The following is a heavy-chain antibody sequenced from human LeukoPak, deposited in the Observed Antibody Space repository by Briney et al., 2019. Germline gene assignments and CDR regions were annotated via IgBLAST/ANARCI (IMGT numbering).Heavy chain of an antibody. CDR2: MNPNSGNT. D-gene: IGHD3-10*01. J-gene: IGHJ5*02. CDR1: GYTFTSYD. Sequence: ASVKVSCKASGYTFTSYDINWVRQATGQGLEWMGWMNPNSGNTGYAQKFQGRVTMTRNTSISTAYMELSTLRSADTAVYYCATLAGSYYRDWFDPWGQGTLVTVSS. V-gene: IGHV1-8*01. CDR3: ATLAGSYYRDWFDP.